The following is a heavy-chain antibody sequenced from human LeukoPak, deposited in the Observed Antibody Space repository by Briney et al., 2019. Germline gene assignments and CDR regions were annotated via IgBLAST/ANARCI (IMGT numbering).Heavy chain of an antibody. Sequence: GESLKISCKASGYRSTTYWIGWVRQMPGKGLEWMGIIYPGDSDTRYSPSFQGQVTISADKSISTAYLQWSSLKASDTAMYYCARSDSSGYYQAFDYWGQGTLVTVSS. D-gene: IGHD3-22*01. CDR1: GYRSTTYW. CDR2: IYPGDSDT. J-gene: IGHJ4*02. V-gene: IGHV5-51*01. CDR3: ARSDSSGYYQAFDY.